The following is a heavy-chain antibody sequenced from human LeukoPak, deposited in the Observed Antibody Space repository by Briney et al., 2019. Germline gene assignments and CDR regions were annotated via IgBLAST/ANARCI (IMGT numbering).Heavy chain of an antibody. CDR2: INPSGGST. Sequence: ASVKVSCKASGYTFTSYGISWVRQAPGQGLEWMGIINPSGGSTSYAQKFQGRVTMTRDMSTSTVYMELSSLRSEDTAVYYCARGYSSSWKFDPWGQGTLVTVSS. CDR3: ARGYSSSWKFDP. J-gene: IGHJ5*02. D-gene: IGHD6-13*01. V-gene: IGHV1-46*01. CDR1: GYTFTSYG.